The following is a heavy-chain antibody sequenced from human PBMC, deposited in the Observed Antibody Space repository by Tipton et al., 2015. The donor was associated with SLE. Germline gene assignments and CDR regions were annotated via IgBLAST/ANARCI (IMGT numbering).Heavy chain of an antibody. CDR2: ISYDGSNK. CDR3: AKGGGSSWYENLDY. J-gene: IGHJ4*02. Sequence: SLRLSCAASGFTFSSYGMHRVRQAPGKGLEWVAVISYDGSNKYYADSVKGRFTISRDNSKNTLYLQMNSLRAEDTAVYYCAKGGGSSWYENLDYWGQGTLVTVSS. V-gene: IGHV3-30*18. D-gene: IGHD6-13*01. CDR1: GFTFSSYG.